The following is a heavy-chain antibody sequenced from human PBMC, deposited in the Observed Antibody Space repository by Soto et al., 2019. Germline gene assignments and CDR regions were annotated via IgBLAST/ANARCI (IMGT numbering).Heavy chain of an antibody. D-gene: IGHD2-8*01. V-gene: IGHV1-46*01. CDR3: ARSTTYCTNGVCYTGAFDI. J-gene: IGHJ3*02. Sequence: ASVKVSCKSSGYTFTSYYMRWVRQSPVQGLESMGIINNSGGSKSYAQNLQGRVNMNRDTYTSTAYIELSSLRYEDTAVYYCARSTTYCTNGVCYTGAFDIWGQGTIVTVS. CDR1: GYTFTSYY. CDR2: INNSGGSK.